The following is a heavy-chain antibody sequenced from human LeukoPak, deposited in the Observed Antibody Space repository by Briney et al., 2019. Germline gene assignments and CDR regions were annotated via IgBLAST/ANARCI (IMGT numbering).Heavy chain of an antibody. Sequence: SVKVSCKASGGTFSSYTISWVRQAPGQGLEWMGRIIPILGIANYALKFQGRVTITADKSTSTAYMELSSLRSEDTAVYYCAREREPYDFWSGYSYNWFDPWGQGTLVTVSS. J-gene: IGHJ5*02. CDR2: IIPILGIA. CDR3: AREREPYDFWSGYSYNWFDP. V-gene: IGHV1-69*04. CDR1: GGTFSSYT. D-gene: IGHD3-3*01.